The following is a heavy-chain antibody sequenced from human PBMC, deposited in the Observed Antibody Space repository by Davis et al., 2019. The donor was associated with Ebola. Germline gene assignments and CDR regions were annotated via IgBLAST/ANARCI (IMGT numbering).Heavy chain of an antibody. J-gene: IGHJ4*02. D-gene: IGHD6-19*01. CDR3: ARERRQWLAPGY. CDR2: ISYDGSNY. Sequence: PGGSLRLSCAASGFTFSNYAMHWVRQPLGKGLEWVAVISYDGSNYYFADSVKGRFTISRDRFKNTLYLQMNSLRVEDTGVYYCARERRQWLAPGYWGQGTLVTVSS. CDR1: GFTFSNYA. V-gene: IGHV3-30*04.